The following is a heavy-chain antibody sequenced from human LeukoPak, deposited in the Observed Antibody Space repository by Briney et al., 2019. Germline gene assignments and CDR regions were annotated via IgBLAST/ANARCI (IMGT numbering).Heavy chain of an antibody. Sequence: ASVTVSCKPSGYTFTTYDINWVRQATGQGLEWIGWINPNSGNTDRAQKFQGRVTMTTNTSIGTVYMELSSLRSEDTAVYFCARNRETDAFDVWGQGTMVTVSS. D-gene: IGHD1-14*01. J-gene: IGHJ3*01. CDR1: GYTFTTYD. V-gene: IGHV1-8*01. CDR3: ARNRETDAFDV. CDR2: INPNSGNT.